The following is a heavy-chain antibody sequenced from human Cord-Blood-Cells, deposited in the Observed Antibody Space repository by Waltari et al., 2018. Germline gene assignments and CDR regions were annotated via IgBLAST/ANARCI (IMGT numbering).Heavy chain of an antibody. D-gene: IGHD3-9*01. Sequence: QVQLQESGPGLVKPSQTLSLTCTVSGGSISSGGYYWSWIRQHPGKGLEWIGYIYYIGSTYYNPSLTGRVTISVDTSKNQFSLKLSSVTAADTAVYYCARADRVYDILTGHDAFDIWGQGTMVTVSS. CDR3: ARADRVYDILTGHDAFDI. V-gene: IGHV4-31*03. CDR1: GGSISSGGYY. CDR2: IYYIGST. J-gene: IGHJ3*02.